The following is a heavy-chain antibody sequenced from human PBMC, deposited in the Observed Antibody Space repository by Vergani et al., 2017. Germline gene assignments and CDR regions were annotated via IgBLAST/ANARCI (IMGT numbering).Heavy chain of an antibody. J-gene: IGHJ4*02. CDR3: ARGDYGILTGYRY. D-gene: IGHD3-9*01. V-gene: IGHV1-46*03. CDR2: INPSGGHT. CDR1: GYTFSNYY. Sequence: QVQVVQSGAEVKKSGASVKVSCKTSGYTFSNYYMHLVRQAPGQGLEWMVIINPSGGHTNYAQKFQGRVTMTKDTSTSTVYMELSSLRSEDTAIYYCARGDYGILTGYRYWGQGTLVTVSA.